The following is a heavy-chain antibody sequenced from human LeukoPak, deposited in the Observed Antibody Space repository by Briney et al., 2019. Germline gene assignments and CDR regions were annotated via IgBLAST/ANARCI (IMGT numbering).Heavy chain of an antibody. J-gene: IGHJ6*03. CDR1: GYTFTGYY. V-gene: IGHV1-2*02. CDR2: INPNSGGT. Sequence: ASVKVSCKASGYTFTGYYMHWVRRAPGQGLEWMGWINPNSGGTNYAQKFQGRVIMTRDTSISTAYLELSRLRSDDTAVYYCARDLSGNYYSYYMDVWGKGTTVTVSS. D-gene: IGHD1-14*01. CDR3: ARDLSGNYYSYYMDV.